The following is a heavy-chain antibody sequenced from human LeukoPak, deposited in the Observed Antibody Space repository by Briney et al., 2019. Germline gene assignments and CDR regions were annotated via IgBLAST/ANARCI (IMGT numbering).Heavy chain of an antibody. V-gene: IGHV4-59*01. D-gene: IGHD5-24*01. J-gene: IGHJ4*02. Sequence: SETLSLTCTLSGGSISAYYWNWIRQPPGKGLEWIGYVYINGNTNYNPSLQSRVTISVDTSKNQFSLRLNSVTAADTAVHYCARGVDMTTIFDQWGQGTLVTVSS. CDR3: ARGVDMTTIFDQ. CDR1: GGSISAYY. CDR2: VYINGNT.